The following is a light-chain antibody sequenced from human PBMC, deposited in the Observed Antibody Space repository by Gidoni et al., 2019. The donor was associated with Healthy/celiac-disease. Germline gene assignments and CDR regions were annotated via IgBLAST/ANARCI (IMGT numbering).Light chain of an antibody. CDR3: QQSDSTRT. V-gene: IGKV1-39*01. Sequence: DLQMTQSPSSLSASVGDRVTITCRASQSISSYLNWYQQKPGKAPKLLIYAASSLQSGVPSRFSGSGSGTDFTLTISSLQPEDFATYYCQQSDSTRTFGGGTKVEIK. CDR2: AAS. CDR1: QSISSY. J-gene: IGKJ4*01.